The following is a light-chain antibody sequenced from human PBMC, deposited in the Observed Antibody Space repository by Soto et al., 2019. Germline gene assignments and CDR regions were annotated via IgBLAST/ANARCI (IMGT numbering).Light chain of an antibody. CDR2: EVS. J-gene: IGLJ2*01. CDR1: SSDVGGYNY. V-gene: IGLV2-8*01. Sequence: QSALTQPPSASGSPGQSVTISCTGTSSDVGGYNYVSWYQQQPGKAPKLMIYEVSKRPSGVPDRFSGSKSGNTASLTVSGLQAEDEADYDCSSYAGSNNLVVFGGGTKLTV. CDR3: SSYAGSNNLVV.